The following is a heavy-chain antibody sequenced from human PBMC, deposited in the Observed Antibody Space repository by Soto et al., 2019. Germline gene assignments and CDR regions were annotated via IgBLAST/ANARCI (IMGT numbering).Heavy chain of an antibody. CDR3: VRGSQSDYGHYGYYEF. J-gene: IGHJ4*02. V-gene: IGHV3-9*01. Sequence: GGSLRLSCTASGFTFDDFAMHWVLQVPGKGLEWVSGINWNSVNVAYADSVKGRFTISRDNGKKSLDLQMNSLKSEDTALYHCVRGSQSDYGHYGYYEFCDQGALGTVSS. CDR2: INWNSVNV. D-gene: IGHD4-17*01. CDR1: GFTFDDFA.